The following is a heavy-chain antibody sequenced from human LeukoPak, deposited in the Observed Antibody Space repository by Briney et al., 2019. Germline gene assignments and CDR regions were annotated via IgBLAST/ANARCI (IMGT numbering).Heavy chain of an antibody. CDR2: IWYDGSNE. CDR1: GFTFSSYG. J-gene: IGHJ4*02. V-gene: IGHV3-33*01. CDR3: ARDRIAAAIGY. Sequence: PGRSLRLSCAASGFTFSSYGMHWVRQAPGKGLEWVAVIWYDGSNEYYADSVKGRFTISRDNSKNTLYLQMNSLRAEDTAVYYCARDRIAAAIGYWGQGTLVTVSS. D-gene: IGHD6-13*01.